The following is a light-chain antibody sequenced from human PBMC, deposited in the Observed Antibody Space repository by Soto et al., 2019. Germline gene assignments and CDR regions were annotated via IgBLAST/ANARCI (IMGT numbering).Light chain of an antibody. J-gene: IGKJ1*01. CDR2: ASS. CDR1: QTISDF. CDR3: QQSFSTPRT. Sequence: DIQMTQSPSSLSASIGDRVTITCRASQTISDFLNWYQHKPGKAPKLLIYASSSLHGGGPSRFSGSGSGTNFTLTIIGLQPEDFATYFFQQSFSTPRTFGQGTKVESK. V-gene: IGKV1-39*01.